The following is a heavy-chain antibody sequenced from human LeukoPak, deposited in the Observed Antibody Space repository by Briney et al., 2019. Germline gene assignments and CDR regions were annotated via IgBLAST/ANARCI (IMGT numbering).Heavy chain of an antibody. D-gene: IGHD3-10*01. V-gene: IGHV4-34*01. Sequence: PSGTLSLTCAVYGVSFSGYYWSWIRQPPGKGLEWIGEINHSGSTNYKPSLKSRVTISVDTSKNQCSLKLSSVTAADTAVYYCASRVWFGESDYWGQGTLVTVSS. CDR1: GVSFSGYY. J-gene: IGHJ4*02. CDR2: INHSGST. CDR3: ASRVWFGESDY.